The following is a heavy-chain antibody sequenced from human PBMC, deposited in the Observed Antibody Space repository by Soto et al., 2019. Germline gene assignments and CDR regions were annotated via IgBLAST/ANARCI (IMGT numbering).Heavy chain of an antibody. J-gene: IGHJ5*02. CDR3: ARDTPKNWFDP. CDR2: IIPIFGTA. CDR1: GGTFSSYA. Sequence: VASVKVSCKASGGTFSSYAISWVRQAPGQGLEWMGGIIPIFGTANHAQKFQGRVTITADESTSTAYMELSSLRSEDTAVYYCARDTPKNWFDPWGQGTLVTVSS. V-gene: IGHV1-69*13.